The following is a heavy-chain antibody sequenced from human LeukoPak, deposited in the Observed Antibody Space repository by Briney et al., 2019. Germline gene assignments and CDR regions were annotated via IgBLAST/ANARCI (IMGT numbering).Heavy chain of an antibody. D-gene: IGHD6-13*01. CDR3: AKQRGLGIAAASNY. V-gene: IGHV3-23*01. CDR1: GFTFSSYA. J-gene: IGHJ4*02. CDR2: ISGSGDST. Sequence: GGSLRLSCAASGFTFSSYAMSWVRQAPGKGLEWVSAISGSGDSTYYADSVKGRFTISRDNSKNTLYLQMNSLRAGDTAVYYCAKQRGLGIAAASNYWGQGTLVTVSS.